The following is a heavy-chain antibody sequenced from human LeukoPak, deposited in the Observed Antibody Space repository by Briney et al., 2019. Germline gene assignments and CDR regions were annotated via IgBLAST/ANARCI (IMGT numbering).Heavy chain of an antibody. Sequence: SETLSLTCTVSGGSISSYYWSWIRQPPGKGLEWIGYIYYSGSTNYNPSLKSRVTISVDTSKNQFSLKLSSVTAADTAVYYCARAGTGDYDFWSGYYKGRWFDPWGQGTLVTVPS. V-gene: IGHV4-59*01. CDR3: ARAGTGDYDFWSGYYKGRWFDP. D-gene: IGHD3-3*01. J-gene: IGHJ5*02. CDR2: IYYSGST. CDR1: GGSISSYY.